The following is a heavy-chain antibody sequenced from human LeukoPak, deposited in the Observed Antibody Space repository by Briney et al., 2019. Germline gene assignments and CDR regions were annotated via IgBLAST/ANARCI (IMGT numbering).Heavy chain of an antibody. V-gene: IGHV3-21*01. CDR2: ISTSSNYI. Sequence: PGRSLRLSCVASGFTFSTYSVYWVRQAPGKGLEWVSSISTSSNYIYYADSVKGRFTISRDNAKNSLYLQMHSLRAEDTAVYFCARVVAPAGTCFDYWGQGTLVTVSS. CDR1: GFTFSTYS. D-gene: IGHD6-13*01. CDR3: ARVVAPAGTCFDY. J-gene: IGHJ4*02.